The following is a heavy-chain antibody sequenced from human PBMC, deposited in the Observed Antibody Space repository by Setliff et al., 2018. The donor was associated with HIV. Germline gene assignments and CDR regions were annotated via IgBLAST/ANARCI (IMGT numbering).Heavy chain of an antibody. J-gene: IGHJ1*01. CDR3: ARDPSSGIYYDSSGQYFQN. CDR2: IIPILGIA. Sequence: ASVKVSCKASGGTFSSYAISWVRQAPGQGLEWMGGIIPILGIANYAQKFQGRVTITADESTSTAYMGLRSLRPDDTAVYFCARDPSSGIYYDSSGQYFQNWGQGTLVTVSS. V-gene: IGHV1-69*10. CDR1: GGTFSSYA. D-gene: IGHD3-22*01.